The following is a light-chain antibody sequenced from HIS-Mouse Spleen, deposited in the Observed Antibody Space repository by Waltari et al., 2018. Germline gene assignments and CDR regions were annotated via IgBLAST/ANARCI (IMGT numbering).Light chain of an antibody. CDR1: SSNIGSNT. CDR3: AAWDDSLNGWV. Sequence: QSVLTQPPSASGTPGQRVTISCSGSSSNIGSNTVNWYQQLPGTAPKLLIYSNNRWPAVVPDRFSGSKSGTSASLAISGLQSEDEADYYCAAWDDSLNGWVFGGGTKLTVL. J-gene: IGLJ3*02. V-gene: IGLV1-44*01. CDR2: SNN.